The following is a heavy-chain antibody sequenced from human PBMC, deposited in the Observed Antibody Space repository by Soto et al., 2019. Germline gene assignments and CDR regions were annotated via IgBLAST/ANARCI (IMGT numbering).Heavy chain of an antibody. Sequence: QVQLVQSGAEVKKPGASVKVSCKASGYTFTSYGISWVRQAPGQGLEWMGWISAYNGNTNYAQKLQGRFTMTTDTSTSTAYMELRSLRSDDTAVYYCARVAVYYYGSGSYYIGDFDYWGQGTLVTVSS. CDR1: GYTFTSYG. J-gene: IGHJ4*02. V-gene: IGHV1-18*01. CDR2: ISAYNGNT. CDR3: ARVAVYYYGSGSYYIGDFDY. D-gene: IGHD3-10*01.